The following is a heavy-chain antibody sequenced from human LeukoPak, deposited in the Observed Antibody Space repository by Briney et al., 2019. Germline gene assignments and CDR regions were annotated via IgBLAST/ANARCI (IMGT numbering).Heavy chain of an antibody. CDR3: AKDLSIAAAGDY. Sequence: PGGSLRLTCAASGFTFSSYGMHWVRQAPGKGLEWVAVISYDGSNKYYADSVKGRFAISRDNSKNTLYLQMNSLRAEDTAVYYCAKDLSIAAAGDYWGQGTLVTVSS. J-gene: IGHJ4*02. V-gene: IGHV3-30*18. D-gene: IGHD6-13*01. CDR1: GFTFSSYG. CDR2: ISYDGSNK.